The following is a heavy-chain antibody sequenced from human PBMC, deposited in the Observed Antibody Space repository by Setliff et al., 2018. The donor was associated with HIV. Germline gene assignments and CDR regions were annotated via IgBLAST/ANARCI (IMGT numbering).Heavy chain of an antibody. J-gene: IGHJ4*02. V-gene: IGHV4-39*07. CDR2: IYHRGST. D-gene: IGHD5-18*01. CDR3: ARGGGPDTNFDL. Sequence: SETLSLTCTVSGASITTDTYYWAWIRQPPGKGLEWIGSIYHRGSTHYNPSLKSRVTISVDTSKNQFSLRLSSVTAADRAVYYCARGGGPDTNFDLWGQGTLVTVSS. CDR1: GASITTDTYY.